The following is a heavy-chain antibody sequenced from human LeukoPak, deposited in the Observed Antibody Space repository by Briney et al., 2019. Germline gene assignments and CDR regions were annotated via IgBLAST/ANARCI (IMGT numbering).Heavy chain of an antibody. D-gene: IGHD6-13*01. Sequence: GGSLRLSCAASGFTFDDDAMHWVRQAPGKGLEWVSGISWNSGSIGYADSVKGRFTISRDNAKNSLYLQMNSLRAEDTALYYCAKDISYSSSWFDYWGQGTLVTVSS. CDR1: GFTFDDDA. V-gene: IGHV3-9*01. CDR2: ISWNSGSI. CDR3: AKDISYSSSWFDY. J-gene: IGHJ4*02.